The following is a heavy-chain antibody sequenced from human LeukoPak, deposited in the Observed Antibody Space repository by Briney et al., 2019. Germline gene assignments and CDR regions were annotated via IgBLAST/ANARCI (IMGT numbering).Heavy chain of an antibody. Sequence: GESLKISCKGAGYSFTSYWIGWVRQMPGKGLEWMGSIYPCDSDTRYSPSFQGQVTISADKSISTAYLQWSSLKASDTAMYYCARGSDVLLWFGELGTNWFDPWGEGTLVTVSS. CDR3: ARGSDVLLWFGELGTNWFDP. V-gene: IGHV5-51*01. J-gene: IGHJ5*02. CDR1: GYSFTSYW. D-gene: IGHD3-10*01. CDR2: IYPCDSDT.